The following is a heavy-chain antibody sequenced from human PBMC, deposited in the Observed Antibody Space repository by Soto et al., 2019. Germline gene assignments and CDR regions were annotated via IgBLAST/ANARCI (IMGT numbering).Heavy chain of an antibody. CDR2: IIPIFGTA. J-gene: IGHJ6*02. D-gene: IGHD5-12*01. CDR1: GGTFSSYA. CDR3: AREMATIRGAYYYYGMDV. V-gene: IGHV1-69*01. Sequence: QVQLVQSGAEVKKPGSSVKVSCKASGGTFSSYAISWVRQAPGQGLEWMGGIIPIFGTANYAQKCQGRVTITADDTTSTACMKLSTLRSKDTAVYYCAREMATIRGAYYYYGMDVWGQGTTVTFAS.